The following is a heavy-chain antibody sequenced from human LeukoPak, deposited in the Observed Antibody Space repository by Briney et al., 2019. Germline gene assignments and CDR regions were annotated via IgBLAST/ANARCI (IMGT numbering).Heavy chain of an antibody. V-gene: IGHV4-4*02. CDR2: IYHSGST. D-gene: IGHD4-17*01. J-gene: IGHJ6*04. CDR3: AREKGGPYGDYNDGMDV. CDR1: GGSISSSNW. Sequence: SETLSLTCAVSGGSISSSNWWSWVRQPPGKGLEWIGEIYHSGSTNYNPSLKSRVTISVDKSKNQFSLKLSSVTAADTAVYYCAREKGGPYGDYNDGMDVWGKGTTVTVSS.